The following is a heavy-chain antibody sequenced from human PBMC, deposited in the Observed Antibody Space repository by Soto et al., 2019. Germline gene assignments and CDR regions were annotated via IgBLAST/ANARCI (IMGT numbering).Heavy chain of an antibody. CDR1: GYSFTSYW. CDR3: ARRRAVTMIVVGAFDI. CDR2: IDPSDSYT. Sequence: GDSLKISCKGSGYSFTSYWISRVRQMPGKGLEWMGRIDPSDSYTNYSPSFQGHVTISADKSISTAYLQWSSLKASDTAMYYCARRRAVTMIVVGAFDIWGQGTMVTVS. V-gene: IGHV5-10-1*01. D-gene: IGHD3-22*01. J-gene: IGHJ3*02.